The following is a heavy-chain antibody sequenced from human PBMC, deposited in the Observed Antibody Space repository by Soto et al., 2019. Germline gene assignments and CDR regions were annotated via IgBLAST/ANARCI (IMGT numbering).Heavy chain of an antibody. V-gene: IGHV3-21*01. CDR3: ARGWSMDQLPLH. J-gene: IGHJ1*01. Sequence: GGSLRLSCAASGFTFSSYSMNWVRQAPGKGLEWVSSISSSSSYIYYADSVKGRFTISRDNAKNSLYLQMNSLRAEDTAVYYCARGWSMDQLPLHWGQGTLVTVSS. CDR1: GFTFSSYS. D-gene: IGHD2-2*01. CDR2: ISSSSSYI.